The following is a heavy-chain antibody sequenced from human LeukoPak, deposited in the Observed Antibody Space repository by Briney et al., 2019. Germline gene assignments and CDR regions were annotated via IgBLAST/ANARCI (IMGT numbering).Heavy chain of an antibody. CDR1: GSTATTYY. Sequence: RRSLRLSCAAAGSTATTYYTSWVRQAPGKGLEWVSVIYSGGSTNCPDSVKGRFTISRDNSKSTLYLQMNSLRAEDTAVYYCARDPDGSAYDAFDIWGQGTMVTVSS. J-gene: IGHJ3*02. D-gene: IGHD3-22*01. CDR3: ARDPDGSAYDAFDI. V-gene: IGHV3-53*01. CDR2: IYSGGST.